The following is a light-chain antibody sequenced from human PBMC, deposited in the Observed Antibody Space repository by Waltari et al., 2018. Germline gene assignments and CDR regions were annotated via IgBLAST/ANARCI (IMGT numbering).Light chain of an antibody. CDR2: EVS. CDR3: CSYAGSSTL. J-gene: IGLJ2*01. Sequence: QSALTQPASVSGSPGQSITISCTGTSRAAGSYNLASWYQQHPGKAPKLMISEVSKPPSGVSNRFSGSKSGNTASLTISGLQPEDEADYYCCSYAGSSTLIGGGTKLTVL. CDR1: SRAAGSYNL. V-gene: IGLV2-23*02.